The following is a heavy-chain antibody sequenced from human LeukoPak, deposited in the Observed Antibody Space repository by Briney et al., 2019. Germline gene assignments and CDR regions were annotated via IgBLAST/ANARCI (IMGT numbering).Heavy chain of an antibody. V-gene: IGHV4-30-2*01. CDR3: ARFRTGAAAGTSDY. J-gene: IGHJ4*02. D-gene: IGHD6-13*01. CDR2: IYHSGST. Sequence: SQTLSLTCTVSGGSISSGGYYWSWIRQPPGKGLDWIGYIYHSGSTDDNASLKSRFTISVDRSKNRFSLKLSSVTAADTAVYYCARFRTGAAAGTSDYWGQGTLVTVSS. CDR1: GGSISSGGYY.